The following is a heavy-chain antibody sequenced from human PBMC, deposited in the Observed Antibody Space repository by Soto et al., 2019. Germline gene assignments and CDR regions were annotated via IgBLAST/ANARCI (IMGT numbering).Heavy chain of an antibody. D-gene: IGHD1-26*01. CDR1: GVSISSYC. J-gene: IGHJ4*02. CDR2: IYYSGSA. V-gene: IGHV4-59*12. CDR3: ASVLLVGPTEYHS. Sequence: SETLSLTCTVSGVSISSYCWSWIRQPPGKGLEWIGYIYYSGSASYHPSLKSRVTMSVDTSRNQFSLKLTSVTAADTAVYYCASVLLVGPTEYHSWGQATLVTVSS.